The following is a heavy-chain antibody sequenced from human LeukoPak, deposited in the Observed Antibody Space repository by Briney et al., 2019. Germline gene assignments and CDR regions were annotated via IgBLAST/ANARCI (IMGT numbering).Heavy chain of an antibody. CDR2: ISYDVCTK. CDR3: ARYYVGALDW. J-gene: IGHJ4*02. CDR1: GFTFSSYA. D-gene: IGHD1-26*01. V-gene: IGHV3-30*03. Sequence: GGSLRLSCAASGFTFSSYAIHWVRRAPGKGLEWVAIISYDVCTKYGDSVKGRFTISRDNSKNTVYLQMNSLRVEDTAIYYCARYYVGALDWWGQGSQVTVSS.